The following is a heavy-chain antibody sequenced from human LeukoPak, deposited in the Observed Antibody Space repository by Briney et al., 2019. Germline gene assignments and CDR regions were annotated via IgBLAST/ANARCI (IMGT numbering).Heavy chain of an antibody. CDR2: IRSKANSYAT. Sequence: QSGGSLRLSCAASGFTFSGSAMHRVRQASGKGLEWVGRIRSKANSYATAYAASVKGRFTISRDDAKNTLYLQMNSLRAEDTAVYYCAYESGPARWGQGTLVTVSS. D-gene: IGHD3-10*01. V-gene: IGHV3-73*01. J-gene: IGHJ4*02. CDR3: AYESGPAR. CDR1: GFTFSGSA.